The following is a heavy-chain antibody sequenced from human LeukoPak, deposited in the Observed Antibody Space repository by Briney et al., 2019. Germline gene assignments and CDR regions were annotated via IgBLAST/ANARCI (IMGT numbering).Heavy chain of an antibody. CDR2: IYPGDSDT. CDR3: ARYSYYYDSSGYYDAENWFDP. V-gene: IGHV5-51*01. J-gene: IGHJ5*02. CDR1: GYSFTSYW. D-gene: IGHD3-22*01. Sequence: GESLKISCKGSGYSFTSYWIGWVGQMPGKGLEWMGIIYPGDSDTRYSPSFQGQVTISADKSISTAYLQWSSLKASDTAMYYCARYSYYYDSSGYYDAENWFDPWGQGTLVTVSS.